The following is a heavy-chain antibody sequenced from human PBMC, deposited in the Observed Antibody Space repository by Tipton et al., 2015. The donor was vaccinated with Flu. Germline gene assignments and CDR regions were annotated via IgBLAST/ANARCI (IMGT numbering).Heavy chain of an antibody. D-gene: IGHD6-13*01. V-gene: IGHV5-51*01. J-gene: IGHJ3*02. CDR3: ARRGIAAAGTQDDAFDI. Sequence: QSGPEVKKPGESLKISCKGSGYSFTSYWIGWVRQMPGKVLEWMGIIYPGDSDTRYSPSFQGQVTISADKSISTAYLQWSSLKASDTAMCYCARRGIAAAGTQDDAFDIWGQGTMVTVSS. CDR2: IYPGDSDT. CDR1: GYSFTSYW.